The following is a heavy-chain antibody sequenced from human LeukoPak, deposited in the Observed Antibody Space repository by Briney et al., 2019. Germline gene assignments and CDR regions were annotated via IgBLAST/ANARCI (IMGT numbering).Heavy chain of an antibody. CDR1: GYSFTGHY. CDR3: ARDQGGGLRGYYDSGGYYYFDY. V-gene: IGHV1-2*02. J-gene: IGHJ4*02. D-gene: IGHD3-22*01. CDR2: INPNSGGT. Sequence: ASVKVSCKASGYSFTGHYMHWVRQAPGQGLEWMGWINPNSGGTNYAQKFQGRVTMTRDTSISTAYMELSRLRSDDTAVYYCARDQGGGLRGYYDSGGYYYFDYWGQGTLVTVSS.